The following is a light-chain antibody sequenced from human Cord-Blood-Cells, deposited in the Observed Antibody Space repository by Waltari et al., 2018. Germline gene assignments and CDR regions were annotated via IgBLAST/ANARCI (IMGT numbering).Light chain of an antibody. J-gene: IGKJ5*01. Sequence: DIQMTQSPSSLSASVADRVTITCQASQDISNYLNWYQQKPGKAPKLLIYDASNLETGVPSRFSGSGSGTDFTFTISSLQPEDIATYYCQQYDNLPRSAFGQGTRLEIK. CDR1: QDISNY. CDR2: DAS. CDR3: QQYDNLPRSA. V-gene: IGKV1-33*01.